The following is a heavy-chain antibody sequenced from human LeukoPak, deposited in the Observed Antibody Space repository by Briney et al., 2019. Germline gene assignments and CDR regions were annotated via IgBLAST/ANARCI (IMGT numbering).Heavy chain of an antibody. J-gene: IGHJ4*02. D-gene: IGHD6-19*01. CDR3: ARDRGRLYGSGWYAYFDS. CDR1: GFTVSSNY. V-gene: IGHV3-53*01. Sequence: PGGSLRLSCAASGFTVSSNYMSWVRQAPGKGLEWVSVIYSDGSTYYAGSVKGRFTISRDNAKNTLYLQMNSLSADDTAVYYCARDRGRLYGSGWYAYFDSWGQGTQVTVSS. CDR2: IYSDGST.